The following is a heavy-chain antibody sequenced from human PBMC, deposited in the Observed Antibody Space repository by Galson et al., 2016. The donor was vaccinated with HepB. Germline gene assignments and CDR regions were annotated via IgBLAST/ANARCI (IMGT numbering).Heavy chain of an antibody. V-gene: IGHV1-46*01. D-gene: IGHD3-3*01. Sequence: CKASGYTFTAYFIYWVRQAPGQGLEWMGFINPNVGSTTFAQKFQDRVTMTRDTSTSTVFMELSSLRSEDTAVYFCARGDLNYYYALDAWGQGTTVTVSS. CDR3: ARGDLNYYYALDA. J-gene: IGHJ6*02. CDR2: INPNVGST. CDR1: GYTFTAYF.